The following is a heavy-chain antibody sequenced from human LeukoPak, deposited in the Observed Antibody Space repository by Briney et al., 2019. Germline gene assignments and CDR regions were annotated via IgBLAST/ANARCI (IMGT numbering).Heavy chain of an antibody. J-gene: IGHJ4*02. V-gene: IGHV3-23*01. Sequence: GGSLRLSCAASGFTFSNYAMSWVRQAPGKGLEWVSGITGSGGGTYYADSVKGRCTISRDNSKKTLYLQMNSLRAEDTAVYYCAKDGSGYYPNYFDYWGREPWSLSPQ. CDR1: GFTFSNYA. D-gene: IGHD3-22*01. CDR2: ITGSGGGT. CDR3: AKDGSGYYPNYFDY.